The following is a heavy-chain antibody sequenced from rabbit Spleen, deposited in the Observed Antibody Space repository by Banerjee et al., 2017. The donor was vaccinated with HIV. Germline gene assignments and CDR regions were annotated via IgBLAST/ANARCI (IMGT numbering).Heavy chain of an antibody. CDR2: IEPIFGNT. V-gene: IGHV1S47*01. CDR1: GFDFSNYG. J-gene: IGHJ2*01. D-gene: IGHD2-1*01. Sequence: QEQLVESGGGLVQPGGSLKLSCKASGFDFSNYGVSWVRQAPGKGLEWIGYIEPIFGNTYYANWVNGRFTISSHNAQNTLYLQLSSLTAADTATYFCVRGSGDVGWGYLIWGPGTLVTVS. CDR3: VRGSGDVGWGYLI.